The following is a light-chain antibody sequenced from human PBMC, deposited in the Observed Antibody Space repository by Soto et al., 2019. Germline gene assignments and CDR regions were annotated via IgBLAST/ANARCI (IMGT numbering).Light chain of an antibody. CDR3: SSYAGSNNLL. V-gene: IGLV2-8*01. CDR1: SSDIGDYNY. Sequence: QSALTQPPSASVSPGQSVTISCTGTSSDIGDYNYVSWYQQHPGKAPKLMIYEVDKRPSGVPDRFSGSKSGNTASMTVSGLQAEDEADYYCSSYAGSNNLLFGGGTKLTVL. CDR2: EVD. J-gene: IGLJ2*01.